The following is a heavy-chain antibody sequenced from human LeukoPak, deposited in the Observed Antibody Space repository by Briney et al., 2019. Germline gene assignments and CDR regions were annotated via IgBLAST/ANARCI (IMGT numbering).Heavy chain of an antibody. CDR2: ISSSSSYI. Sequence: GGSLRLSCAASGFTFSSYSMNWVRQAPGKGLEWVSSISSSSSYIYYADSVKGRFTISRDNAKNSLYLQMNSLRAEDTAVYCCARDGPLRLDAFDIWGQGTMVTVSS. D-gene: IGHD3-3*01. J-gene: IGHJ3*02. V-gene: IGHV3-21*01. CDR1: GFTFSSYS. CDR3: ARDGPLRLDAFDI.